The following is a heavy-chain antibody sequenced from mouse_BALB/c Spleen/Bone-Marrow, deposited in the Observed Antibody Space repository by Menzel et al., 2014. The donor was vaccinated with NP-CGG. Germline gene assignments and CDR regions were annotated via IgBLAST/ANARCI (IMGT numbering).Heavy chain of an antibody. CDR1: GYTFTNYW. CDR3: TRWLPYAMDY. J-gene: IGHJ4*01. Sequence: QVQLQQSGAELVRPGASVKLSCKASGYTFTNYWINWVKQRPGQGLEWIGNIYPSDSYTNYNQKFKDKATSTVDKSSSTAYMQLSSPTSEDSAVYYCTRWLPYAMDYWGQGTSVTVSS. V-gene: IGHV1-69*02. D-gene: IGHD2-2*01. CDR2: IYPSDSYT.